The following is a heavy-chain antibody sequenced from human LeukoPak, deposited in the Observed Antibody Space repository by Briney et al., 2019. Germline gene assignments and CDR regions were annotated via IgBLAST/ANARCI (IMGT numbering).Heavy chain of an antibody. CDR1: GYNFISYD. CDR3: ARGVSALANAFDI. CDR2: MNPNSGNT. J-gene: IGHJ3*02. V-gene: IGHV1-8*03. Sequence: ASVEVSCKASGYNFISYDINWVRQATGQGLEWMGWMNPNSGNTAYAQKFQGRVTITRDTSISTAFMELSSLRSEDAAVYYCARGVSALANAFDIWGQGTMVTVSS. D-gene: IGHD3-3*02.